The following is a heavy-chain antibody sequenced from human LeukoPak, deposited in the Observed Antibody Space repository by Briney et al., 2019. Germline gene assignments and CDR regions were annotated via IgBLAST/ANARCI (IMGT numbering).Heavy chain of an antibody. CDR1: GFTFSSYS. J-gene: IGHJ4*02. CDR2: INSYSSDI. CDR3: AREVHGTPAPTDY. D-gene: IGHD1-1*01. V-gene: IGHV3-21*01. Sequence: GGSLRLSCAASGFTFSSYSMTWVRQAPGKGLDWVSSINSYSSDIYYADSVKGRSTISRDNAKNSLYLQMNSLRAEDTAVYYCAREVHGTPAPTDYWGQGTLVTVSS.